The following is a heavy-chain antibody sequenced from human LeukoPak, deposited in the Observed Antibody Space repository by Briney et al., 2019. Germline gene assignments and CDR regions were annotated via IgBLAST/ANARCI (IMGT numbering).Heavy chain of an antibody. CDR1: GFRFSNFE. CDR2: ISTGTYK. D-gene: IGHD6-19*01. CDR3: ARDFSGWSVDP. V-gene: IGHV3-48*03. J-gene: IGHJ5*02. Sequence: GGSLRLSCVTSGFRFSNFEMNWVRQPPGKGLEWVSHISTGTYKAYADSVKGRFTVSRDNAKNSLYLQMNSLRAEDTAVYYCARDFSGWSVDPWGQGTLVTVSS.